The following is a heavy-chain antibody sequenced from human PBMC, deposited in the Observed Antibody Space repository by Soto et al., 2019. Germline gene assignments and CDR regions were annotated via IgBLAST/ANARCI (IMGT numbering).Heavy chain of an antibody. Sequence: ASVKVSFKASEYTFTSYYMHWLRQAPGQGLEWMGIINPSGSSTSYAQNFQGRVTMTRDTSTSTVYMELSSLRSEDTADYYCASGRVGATPLYYYAMDVWGQGTTVTVSS. V-gene: IGHV1-46*01. CDR3: ASGRVGATPLYYYAMDV. CDR2: INPSGSST. D-gene: IGHD1-26*01. CDR1: EYTFTSYY. J-gene: IGHJ6*02.